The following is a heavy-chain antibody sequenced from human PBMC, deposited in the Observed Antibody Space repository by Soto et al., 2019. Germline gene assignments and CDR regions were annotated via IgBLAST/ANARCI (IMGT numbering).Heavy chain of an antibody. D-gene: IGHD3-22*01. CDR2: INSDGSST. V-gene: IGHV3-74*01. Sequence: PGGSLRLSCAASGFTFSSYGMHWVRQAPGKGLEWVSRINSDGSSTSYADSVKGRFTISRDNAKNTLYLQMNSLIAEDTAVYYCVSLTITMIDAGREYAFDIWGQGTMVTVSS. CDR3: VSLTITMIDAGREYAFDI. J-gene: IGHJ3*02. CDR1: GFTFSSYG.